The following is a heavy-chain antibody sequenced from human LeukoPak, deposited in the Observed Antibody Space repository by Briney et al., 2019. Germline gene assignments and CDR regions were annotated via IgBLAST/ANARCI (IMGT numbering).Heavy chain of an antibody. CDR1: GGSINSYY. CDR2: IYYSGST. Sequence: SETLSLTCTVSGGSINSYYWSWIRQPPGKGLEWIGYIYYSGSTNYNPSLKSRVTISVDTSENQFSLKLSSVTAADTAVYYCARGQRSSSWYFNYWGQGTLVTVSS. D-gene: IGHD6-13*01. J-gene: IGHJ4*02. CDR3: ARGQRSSSWYFNY. V-gene: IGHV4-59*01.